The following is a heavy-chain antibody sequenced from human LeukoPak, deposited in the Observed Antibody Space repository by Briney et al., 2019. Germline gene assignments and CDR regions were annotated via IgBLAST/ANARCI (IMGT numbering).Heavy chain of an antibody. D-gene: IGHD3-22*01. CDR3: ARRAMYFFDSSGYNPLDY. CDR2: IDPSDSYT. V-gene: IGHV5-10-1*01. CDR1: GYSFTTYW. Sequence: RTGESLKISCMASGYSFTTYWITWVRQMPGKGLEWMGTIDPSDSYTNYSPSFKRHVTISADKSISTAYLQWSSLKASDTAIYYCARRAMYFFDSSGYNPLDYWGQGTLVTVSS. J-gene: IGHJ4*02.